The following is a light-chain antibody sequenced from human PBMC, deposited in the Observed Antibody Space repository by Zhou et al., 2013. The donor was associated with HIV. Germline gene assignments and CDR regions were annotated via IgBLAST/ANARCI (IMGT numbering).Light chain of an antibody. CDR2: AAS. Sequence: DIQMTQSPSSLSASVGDRVTITCRASQGIRNDLAWYLQKPGKAPRRLIYAASSLQSGVPSRFSGSGSGTEFTLTISSLQPEDFATYYCLQHNSYPLAFGGGTKVEIK. V-gene: IGKV1-17*01. CDR1: QGIRND. J-gene: IGKJ4*01. CDR3: LQHNSYPLA.